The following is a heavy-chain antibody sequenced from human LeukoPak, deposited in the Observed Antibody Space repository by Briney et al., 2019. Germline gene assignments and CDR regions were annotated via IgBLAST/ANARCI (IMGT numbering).Heavy chain of an antibody. CDR2: ISGSGTTT. D-gene: IGHD6-13*01. CDR1: GFTFSSYA. J-gene: IGHJ4*02. CDR3: AKPLSAASGTDFHY. Sequence: GGSLRLSCAASGFTFSSYAMSWVRQAPGKGLDWVPAISGSGTTTYYADSVKGRFTISRDISKNTLYLQINSLRAEDTAVYYCAKPLSAASGTDFHYWGQGTLVTVSS. V-gene: IGHV3-23*01.